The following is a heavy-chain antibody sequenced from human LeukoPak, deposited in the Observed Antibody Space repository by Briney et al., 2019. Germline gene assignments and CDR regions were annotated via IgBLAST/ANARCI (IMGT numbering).Heavy chain of an antibody. J-gene: IGHJ3*02. CDR3: ARGSYYYDSKAFDI. D-gene: IGHD3-22*01. V-gene: IGHV4-39*07. CDR1: GGSISSSSYY. CDR2: MYYSGNT. Sequence: PSETLSLTCTVSGGSISSSSYYWGWIRQPPGKGLEWIGSMYYSGNTYYNPSLKSRVTISVDTSKNQFSLKLSSVTAADTAVYYCARGSYYYDSKAFDIWGQGTMVTVSS.